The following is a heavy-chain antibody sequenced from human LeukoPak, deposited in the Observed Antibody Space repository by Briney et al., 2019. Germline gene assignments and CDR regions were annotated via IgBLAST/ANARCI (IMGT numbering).Heavy chain of an antibody. CDR1: TVTFSGSA. J-gene: IGHJ6*03. CDR2: IRSKANSYAT. V-gene: IGHV3-73*01. Sequence: HPGGSLRLSCAASTVTFSGSAIHWVRQASGKGLEWVGRIRSKANSYATAYAASVKGRFTISRDDSKNTAYLQMNSLKTEDTAVYYCTRLKYYYYYMDVWGKGTTVTVSS. CDR3: TRLKYYYYYMDV.